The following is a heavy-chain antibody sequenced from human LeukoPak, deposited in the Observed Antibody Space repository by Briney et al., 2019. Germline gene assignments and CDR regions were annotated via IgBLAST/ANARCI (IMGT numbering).Heavy chain of an antibody. CDR1: GYPVIGNY. CDR2: INPNSGGT. D-gene: IGHD3-22*01. V-gene: IGHV1-2*02. J-gene: IGHJ4*02. CDR3: ASLSYYDLSGYFY. Sequence: SVKVSCKASGYPVIGNYIHGGRQARGQGLEWRGWINPNSGGTQYSQKFQGRVTLTRDTSITTGYMELSGLTSDDTAVYYCASLSYYDLSGYFYWGQGTLVTVSS.